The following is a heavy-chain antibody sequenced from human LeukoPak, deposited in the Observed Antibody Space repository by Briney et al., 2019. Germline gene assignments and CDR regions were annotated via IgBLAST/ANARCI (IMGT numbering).Heavy chain of an antibody. CDR3: ARDSGHAFDI. CDR1: GFTFSTYG. V-gene: IGHV3-33*01. Sequence: GRSLRLSCVASGFTFSTYGMHWVRQTPGKGLEWVAVIWNDGSKKYYGDSEKGRFTISRDTSKNTLYLQMNSLRAEDTAVYYCARDSGHAFDIWGQGTMVTVSS. CDR2: IWNDGSKK. J-gene: IGHJ3*02. D-gene: IGHD6-25*01.